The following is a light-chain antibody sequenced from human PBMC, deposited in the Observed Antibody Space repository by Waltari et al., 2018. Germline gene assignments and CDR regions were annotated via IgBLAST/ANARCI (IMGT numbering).Light chain of an antibody. V-gene: IGLV3-1*01. CDR2: QDR. CDR3: QAWVSNTYV. CDR1: RLGDKN. J-gene: IGLJ1*01. Sequence: SSELTQTPSVSLSPGEPANIPCSVGRLGDKNVSWYQQKPGQSPVLLIYQDRTRPAGIPERFSGSNAGNTATLTISETQAMDEADYYCQAWVSNTYVFGTGTTVTVL.